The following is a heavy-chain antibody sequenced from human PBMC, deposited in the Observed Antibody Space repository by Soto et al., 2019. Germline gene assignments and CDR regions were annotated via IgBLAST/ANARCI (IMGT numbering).Heavy chain of an antibody. V-gene: IGHV4-34*01. Sequence: PSETLSLTCTVSGGSVSSYYWSWIRQPPGKGLEWIGEINHSGSTNYNPSLKSRVTISVDTSKNQFSLKLSSVTAADTAVYYCASSRTDGGLWWYPYYYYYGMDVWGQGTTVTVSS. J-gene: IGHJ6*02. CDR3: ASSRTDGGLWWYPYYYYYGMDV. D-gene: IGHD2-15*01. CDR1: GGSVSSYY. CDR2: INHSGST.